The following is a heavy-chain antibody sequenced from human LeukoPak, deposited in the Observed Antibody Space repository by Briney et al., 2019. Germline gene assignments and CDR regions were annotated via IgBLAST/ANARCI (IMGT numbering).Heavy chain of an antibody. J-gene: IGHJ4*02. V-gene: IGHV4-4*09. CDR1: GGSISSYY. Sequence: SETLSLTCTVSGGSISSYYWSWIRQPPGKGLEWIGYIYTSGSTNYNPSLKSRVTISVDTSKNQFSLKLRSVTAADTAVYYCARLGESYFDYWGQGTLVTVSS. CDR3: ARLGESYFDY. CDR2: IYTSGST. D-gene: IGHD2-21*01.